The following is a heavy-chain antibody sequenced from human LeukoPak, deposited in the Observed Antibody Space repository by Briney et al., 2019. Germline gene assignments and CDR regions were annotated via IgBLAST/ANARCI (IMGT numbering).Heavy chain of an antibody. J-gene: IGHJ4*02. V-gene: IGHV3-23*01. D-gene: IGHD1-26*01. CDR1: GFTFSSYA. CDR2: LILSCGGT. CDR3: VKDLGRYRNNCFDY. Sequence: GGSLRLSCAASGFTFSSYAMSWVRQAPEKGLEWVLTLILSCGGTYYADSVKGRFTISRDDSKNTLYLQMNSLRAEDTAVYYCVKDLGRYRNNCFDYWGQGTLVTVSS.